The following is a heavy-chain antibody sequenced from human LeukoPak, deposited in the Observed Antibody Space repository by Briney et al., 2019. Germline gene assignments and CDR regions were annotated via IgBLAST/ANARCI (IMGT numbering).Heavy chain of an antibody. CDR2: FTSDGSST. J-gene: IGHJ4*02. Sequence: PGGSLRLSCAASGFTLRNYAMYGVRQAPGKGLVWVSRFTSDGSSTIYADSVKGRFTVSRDIAKNTLYLQMNSLRAEDTAVYYCARAQMGAPTDCWGQGTLVTVSS. D-gene: IGHD1-26*01. CDR3: ARAQMGAPTDC. CDR1: GFTLRNYA. V-gene: IGHV3-74*01.